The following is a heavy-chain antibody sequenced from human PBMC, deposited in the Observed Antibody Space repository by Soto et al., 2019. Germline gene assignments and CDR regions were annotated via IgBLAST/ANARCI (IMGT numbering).Heavy chain of an antibody. Sequence: QVQLVESGGGVVQPGRSLRLSCAASGFTFSSYAMHWVRQAPGKGLEWVAVISYDGSNKYYADSVKGRFTISRDNSKNTLYLQMNGLRAEDTAGYYCARDMGYSGYDREGVAVEAWGIDYWGQGTLVTVSS. V-gene: IGHV3-30-3*01. D-gene: IGHD5-12*01. J-gene: IGHJ4*02. CDR1: GFTFSSYA. CDR2: ISYDGSNK. CDR3: ARDMGYSGYDREGVAVEAWGIDY.